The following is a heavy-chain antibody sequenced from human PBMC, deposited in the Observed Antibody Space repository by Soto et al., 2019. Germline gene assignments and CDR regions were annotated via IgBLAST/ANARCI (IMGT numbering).Heavy chain of an antibody. J-gene: IGHJ5*02. CDR1: GFTFSSYA. D-gene: IGHD6-6*01. CDR2: ISGSGGST. V-gene: IGHV3-23*01. Sequence: GGSLRLSCAASGFTFSSYAMSWARQAPGKGLEWVSAISGSGGSTYYADSVKGRFTISRDNSKNTLYLQMNSLRAEDTAVYYCANHRIAARKNNCFDPWGQGTRGTVSP. CDR3: ANHRIAARKNNCFDP.